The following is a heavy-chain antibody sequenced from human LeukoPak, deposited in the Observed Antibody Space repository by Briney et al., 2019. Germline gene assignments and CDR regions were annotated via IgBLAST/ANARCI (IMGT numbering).Heavy chain of an antibody. J-gene: IGHJ4*02. V-gene: IGHV3-9*01. CDR2: ISWNSGSI. CDR3: AKSEALEWLWGGGDYFDY. D-gene: IGHD3-3*01. Sequence: GRSLRLSCAASGFTFDDYAMHWVRQAPGKGLEWVSGISWNSGSIGYADSVKGRFTISRDNAKNCLSLQMNSLRAEDTALYYCAKSEALEWLWGGGDYFDYWGQGTLVTVSS. CDR1: GFTFDDYA.